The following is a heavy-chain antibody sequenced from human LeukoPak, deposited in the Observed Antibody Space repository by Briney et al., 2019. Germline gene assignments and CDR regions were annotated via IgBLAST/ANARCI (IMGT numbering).Heavy chain of an antibody. CDR2: IYSGGST. Sequence: GGSLRLSCAASGFTVSSNYMSWLRQAPGKGLEWVSVIYSGGSTYYADSVKGRFTISRDNPKNTLYLQMNSLRAEDTAVYYCARERDYPDAFDIWGQGTMVTVSS. CDR1: GFTVSSNY. CDR3: ARERDYPDAFDI. V-gene: IGHV3-53*01. D-gene: IGHD4-11*01. J-gene: IGHJ3*02.